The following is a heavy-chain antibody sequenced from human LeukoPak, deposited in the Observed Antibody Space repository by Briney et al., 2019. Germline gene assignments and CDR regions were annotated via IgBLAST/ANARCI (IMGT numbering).Heavy chain of an antibody. CDR1: GGSISTNY. V-gene: IGHV4-59*01. Sequence: SETLSLTCTVSGGSISTNYWSWIRQPPGKGLEWIGNIFYSGRNNYNPSLRSRVTMSVDTSKNQFSLKLSSVTAADTAVYYCARDATYYGMDVWGQGTTVTVSS. CDR3: ARDATYYGMDV. CDR2: IFYSGRN. J-gene: IGHJ6*02.